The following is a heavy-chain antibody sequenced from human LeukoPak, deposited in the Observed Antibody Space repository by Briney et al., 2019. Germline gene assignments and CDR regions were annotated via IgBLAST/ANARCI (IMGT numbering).Heavy chain of an antibody. CDR3: AKGEVWKRWLIDHDAFDI. CDR2: ISGSGGST. CDR1: GFTFSSYA. D-gene: IGHD6-19*01. Sequence: PGGSLRLSCAASGFTFSSYAMSWVRQAPGKGLEWVSAISGSGGSTYYADSVKGRFTISRDNSKNTLYLQMNSLRAEDTAVYYCAKGEVWKRWLIDHDAFDIWGQGTMVTVSS. J-gene: IGHJ3*02. V-gene: IGHV3-23*01.